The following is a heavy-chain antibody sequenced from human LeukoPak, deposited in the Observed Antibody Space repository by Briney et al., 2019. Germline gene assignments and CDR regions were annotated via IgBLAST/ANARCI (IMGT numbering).Heavy chain of an antibody. CDR2: ILFDGGNK. D-gene: IGHD6-19*01. CDR3: ARVVGSSGWYLGY. J-gene: IGHJ4*02. Sequence: GGSLSLSCASSGFTFSTYGMHWVRQAPGKGLEWVTFILFDGGNKYHADSVKGRFTISRDNAKNTLYLQMNSLRAEDTAVYYCARVVGSSGWYLGYWGQGTLVTVSS. V-gene: IGHV3-30*02. CDR1: GFTFSTYG.